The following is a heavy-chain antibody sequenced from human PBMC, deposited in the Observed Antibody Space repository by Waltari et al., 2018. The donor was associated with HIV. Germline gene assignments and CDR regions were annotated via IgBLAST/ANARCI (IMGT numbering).Heavy chain of an antibody. D-gene: IGHD5-12*01. CDR3: ADGYNYRGQF. V-gene: IGHV3-7*01. J-gene: IGHJ4*02. CDR2: MKQEGSQK. CDR1: GIAFRNCW. Sequence: DVEMRQSGGGIVRPGGSLRLSCSVAGIAFRNCWMTWVRQSPDKGLDWVASMKQEGSQKHYLASVDGRFTISRDNDNNSLMLHLREVTVGDTGVYFCADGYNYRGQFWGPGTLVTVSS.